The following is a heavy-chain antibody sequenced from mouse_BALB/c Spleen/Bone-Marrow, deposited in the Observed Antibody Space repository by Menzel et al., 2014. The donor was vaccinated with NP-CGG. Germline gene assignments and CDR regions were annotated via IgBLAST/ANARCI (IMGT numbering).Heavy chain of an antibody. Sequence: EVQVVESGGGLVQPGGSLKLSCAASGFTFSGYVMSWVRQTPDKGLELVATISGGGSSTYYPDSVKGRFTISRDNARNTLYLQMSSLKSEDTAMYYCARGRDWFDYWGQGTTLTVSS. CDR1: GFTFSGYV. V-gene: IGHV5-6-3*01. J-gene: IGHJ2*01. CDR2: ISGGGSST. D-gene: IGHD3-3*01. CDR3: ARGRDWFDY.